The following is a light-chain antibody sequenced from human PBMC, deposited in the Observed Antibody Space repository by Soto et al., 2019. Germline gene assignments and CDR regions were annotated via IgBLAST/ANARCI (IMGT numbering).Light chain of an antibody. CDR2: AAS. CDR1: QGIRNS. CDR3: QKRSSVPFT. Sequence: DIQMTQSPSFLSASVGDRVTITCRASQGIRNSLAWYQHKPGKVPKLLIYAASTLYSGVSSRFSGSGSGTDFTLTIGSLQPEDVAVYYCQKRSSVPFTFGGGTKVVIK. V-gene: IGKV1-27*01. J-gene: IGKJ4*01.